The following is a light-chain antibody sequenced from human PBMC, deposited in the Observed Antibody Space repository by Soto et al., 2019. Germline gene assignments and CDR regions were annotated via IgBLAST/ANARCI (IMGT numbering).Light chain of an antibody. CDR1: QTISSW. CDR3: QQYDSYSRT. CDR2: KAS. V-gene: IGKV1-5*03. J-gene: IGKJ1*01. Sequence: DIQITQSPSTLSGSVGDRVTITCRASQTISSWLAWYQQKPGKAPKLLIYKASTLKSGVPSRFSGSGSGTEFTLTINTLQPEDFATYHCQQYDSYSRTFGQGTKVDI.